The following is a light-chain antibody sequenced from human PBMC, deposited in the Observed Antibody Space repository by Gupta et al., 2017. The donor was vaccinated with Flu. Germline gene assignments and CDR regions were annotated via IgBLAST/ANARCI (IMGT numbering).Light chain of an antibody. CDR3: QQYHSIPWT. CDR1: QSVLYSPNKRNY. V-gene: IGKV4-1*01. CDR2: WAS. Sequence: DIVMTQSPDSLAVSLDERATISCRSSQSVLYSPNKRNYLAWYQQKAGQPPKLLIYWASTRESGVPDRFSGSGSGTDFSLTISSLQAEDVAVYYCQQYHSIPWTFGQGTRVEIK. J-gene: IGKJ1*01.